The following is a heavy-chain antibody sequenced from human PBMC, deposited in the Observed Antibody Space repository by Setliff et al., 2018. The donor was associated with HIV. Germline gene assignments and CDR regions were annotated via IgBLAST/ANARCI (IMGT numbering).Heavy chain of an antibody. CDR1: GGSISSGDYF. Sequence: SETLSLTCTVSGGSISSGDYFLSRIRQAPGKGLEWIGCIYYSGSAYYNPSLQSRVTISVDTSKNQVSLKLSSVTAADTAVYYCARDLIIYSGYEWQAFDIWGQGTMVTVSS. D-gene: IGHD5-12*01. J-gene: IGHJ3*02. CDR2: IYYSGSA. V-gene: IGHV4-30-4*08. CDR3: ARDLIIYSGYEWQAFDI.